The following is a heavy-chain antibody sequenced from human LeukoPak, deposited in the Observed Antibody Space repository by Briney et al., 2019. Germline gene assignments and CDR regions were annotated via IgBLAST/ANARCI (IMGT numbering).Heavy chain of an antibody. J-gene: IGHJ3*02. D-gene: IGHD3-22*01. CDR1: GGSINSYY. Sequence: PSETLSLTCTVSGGSINSYYWSWIRQPPGKGLEWIGYLYYSGSTNYKPSLKSRVTISVDTSKNQFSLKLSSVTAADTAVYYCARHENLYGSSPFDIWGQGTKVTVSS. V-gene: IGHV4-59*08. CDR2: LYYSGST. CDR3: ARHENLYGSSPFDI.